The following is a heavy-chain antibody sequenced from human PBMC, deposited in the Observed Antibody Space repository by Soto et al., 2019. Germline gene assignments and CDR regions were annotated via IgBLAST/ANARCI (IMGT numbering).Heavy chain of an antibody. CDR3: ARRAEKRITVVRGVTTPSDYYYGMDV. CDR2: IIPILGTA. D-gene: IGHD3-10*01. V-gene: IGHV1-69*13. Sequence: GASVKVSCKASGGTFSSYAIRWVRQAPGQGLEWMGGIIPILGTANYAQKFQGRVTITADESTSTAYMELSSLRSEDTAVYYCARRAEKRITVVRGVTTPSDYYYGMDVWGQGTPVTVSS. CDR1: GGTFSSYA. J-gene: IGHJ6*02.